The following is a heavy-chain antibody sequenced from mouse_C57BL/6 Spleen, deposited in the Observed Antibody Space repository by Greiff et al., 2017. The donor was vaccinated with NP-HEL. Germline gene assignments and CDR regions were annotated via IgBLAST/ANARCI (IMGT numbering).Heavy chain of an antibody. D-gene: IGHD2-5*01. V-gene: IGHV1-82*01. Sequence: VQGVESGPELVKPGASVKISCKASGYAFSSSWMNWVKQRPGKGLEWIGRIYPGDGDTNYNGKFKGKATLTADKSSSTAYMQLSSLTSEDSAVYFCAREYSNYVYYFDYWGQGTTLTVSS. CDR2: IYPGDGDT. J-gene: IGHJ2*01. CDR3: AREYSNYVYYFDY. CDR1: GYAFSSSW.